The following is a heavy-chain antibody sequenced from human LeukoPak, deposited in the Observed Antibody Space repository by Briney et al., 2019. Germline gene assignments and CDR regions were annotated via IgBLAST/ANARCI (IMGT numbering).Heavy chain of an antibody. CDR2: ISYDGSNN. Sequence: PGGSLRLSCAASGFTLSNYAMHWVRQAPGKGLEWVAVISYDGSNNYYADSVKGRFTISRDNAKNSLYLQMNSLRAEDTAVYYCAELGITMIGGVWGKGTTVTISS. CDR3: AELGITMIGGV. V-gene: IGHV3-30*04. J-gene: IGHJ6*04. CDR1: GFTLSNYA. D-gene: IGHD3-10*02.